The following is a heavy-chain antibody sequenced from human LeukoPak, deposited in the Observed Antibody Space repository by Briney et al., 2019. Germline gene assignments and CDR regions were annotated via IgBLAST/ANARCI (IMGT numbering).Heavy chain of an antibody. J-gene: IGHJ4*02. D-gene: IGHD6-19*01. V-gene: IGHV3-11*04. CDR3: AGSSPQWLVPGY. CDR1: GFTFSDYY. Sequence: GGSLRLSCAASGFTFSDYYMSWIRQAPGKGLEWVSYISSSGSTIYYADSVKGRFTISRDNSKNTLYLQMNSLRAEDTAVYYCAGSSPQWLVPGYWGQGTLVTVSS. CDR2: ISSSGSTI.